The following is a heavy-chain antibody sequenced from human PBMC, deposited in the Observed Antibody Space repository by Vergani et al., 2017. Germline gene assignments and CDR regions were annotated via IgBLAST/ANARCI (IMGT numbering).Heavy chain of an antibody. J-gene: IGHJ5*01. CDR1: GFSFNSYW. CDR3: ARARCIDTFYMSNCLDS. CDR2: IKSDGSIT. V-gene: IGHV3-74*03. D-gene: IGHD2/OR15-2a*01. Sequence: DVHLAESGGGFFQPGGSLRLSCSASGFSFNSYWMHWVRQVPGKGLLWVSRIKSDGSITAYADSVKGRFTISRDNAQNTLYLQMNSLRVEDTGVYYCARARCIDTFYMSNCLDSWGQGTLVTVSS.